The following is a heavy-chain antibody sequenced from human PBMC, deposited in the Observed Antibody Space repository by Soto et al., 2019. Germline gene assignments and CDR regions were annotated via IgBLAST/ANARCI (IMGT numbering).Heavy chain of an antibody. D-gene: IGHD3-16*01. CDR1: GHSVSSNSTA. CDR2: TYYRSKLLN. CDR3: ARGDQGFDY. J-gene: IGHJ4*02. V-gene: IGHV6-1*01. Sequence: SQTLSLPCAISGHSVSSNSTAWNSISQSPSRGLEWLGRTYYRSKLLNNYALSVKHRLTINPDTSKHQFSLQLNCVTPEDTAVYYCARGDQGFDYWGQGTLVTVSS.